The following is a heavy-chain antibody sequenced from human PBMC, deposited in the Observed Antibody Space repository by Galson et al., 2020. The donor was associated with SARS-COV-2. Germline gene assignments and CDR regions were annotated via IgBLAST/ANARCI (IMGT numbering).Heavy chain of an antibody. CDR1: GGSISSSSYY. CDR2: IYYSGST. J-gene: IGHJ4*02. Sequence: SETLSLTCTVSGGSISSSSYYWGWIRQPPGKGLEWIGSIYYSGSTYYNPSLKSRVTISVDTSKNQFSLKLSSVTAADTAVYYCARHPQQLVHVDYWGQGTLVTVSS. D-gene: IGHD6-13*01. V-gene: IGHV4-39*01. CDR3: ARHPQQLVHVDY.